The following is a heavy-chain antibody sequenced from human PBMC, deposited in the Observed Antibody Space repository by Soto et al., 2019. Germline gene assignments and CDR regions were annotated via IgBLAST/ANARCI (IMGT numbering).Heavy chain of an antibody. CDR3: AREEGISDWHAFDY. Sequence: QVQLVQSGAEVKKPGASVKVSCKASGYTFTDYGISWVRQAPGQGLEWMGWISTYNGNTIYAQKIQGRVTMTTETSSSTASVELRSLRSDDTAVYYCAREEGISDWHAFDYWGQGTLVTVSS. V-gene: IGHV1-18*04. CDR2: ISTYNGNT. D-gene: IGHD6-19*01. CDR1: GYTFTDYG. J-gene: IGHJ4*02.